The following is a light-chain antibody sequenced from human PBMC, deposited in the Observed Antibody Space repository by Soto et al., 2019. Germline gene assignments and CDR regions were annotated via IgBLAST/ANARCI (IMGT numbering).Light chain of an antibody. Sequence: DIQMTQSPSTLSASVGDRVTITCRARQGISRWLAWYQQKPGKAPKLLIYDASILESGVPSRFTGSGSGTEFTLTISSLQPDDFATYYCQQYNSYRTFGQGTKVEIK. CDR3: QQYNSYRT. CDR1: QGISRW. CDR2: DAS. V-gene: IGKV1-5*01. J-gene: IGKJ1*01.